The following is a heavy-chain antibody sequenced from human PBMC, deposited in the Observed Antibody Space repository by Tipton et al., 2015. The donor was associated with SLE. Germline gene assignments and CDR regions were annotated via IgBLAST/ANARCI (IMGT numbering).Heavy chain of an antibody. CDR2: IYHDGST. D-gene: IGHD3-10*01. CDR3: ARHRGYYTVSDYLDY. J-gene: IGHJ4*02. CDR1: GGSISSTGYY. V-gene: IGHV4-39*07. Sequence: GLVKPSETLSLTCTVSGGSISSTGYYWGWIRQPPGKGLEWIGNIYHDGSTYFNPSLKSRVAISVDTSKNQFSLRLTSVTAADTAVFYCARHRGYYTVSDYLDYWGQGTLVTVSS.